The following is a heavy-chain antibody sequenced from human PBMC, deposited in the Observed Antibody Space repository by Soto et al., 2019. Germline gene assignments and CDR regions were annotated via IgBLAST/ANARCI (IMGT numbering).Heavy chain of an antibody. CDR2: INRSGTT. D-gene: IGHD2-2*01. CDR3: ARYCKSTNCYGGVFDI. J-gene: IGHJ3*02. Sequence: QAQLQQWGAGLLKPSETLSLTCAVYVGSFSPYYWSWIRQAPGKGLEWIGEINRSGTTNYKPSLKSRVTMPVDTFKNQFSLKLSSVTAAETAMYYCARYCKSTNCYGGVFDIWGQGTMVTVSS. V-gene: IGHV4-34*01. CDR1: VGSFSPYY.